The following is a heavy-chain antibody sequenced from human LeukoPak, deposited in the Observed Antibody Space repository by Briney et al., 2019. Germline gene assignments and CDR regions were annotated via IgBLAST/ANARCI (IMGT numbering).Heavy chain of an antibody. D-gene: IGHD6-13*01. CDR3: ARDPASSDSSSWYDFYNMDV. CDR2: FNPNSSGT. CDR1: RYSFTGSS. J-gene: IGHJ6*03. V-gene: IGHV1-2*02. Sequence: ASVKDSCMASRYSFTGSSIYAVRQAPGQGLEWMGWFNPNSSGTYSAQKFKGRVTMIMDTSISTPYMELGRLRSDDTAVFYSARDPASSDSSSWYDFYNMDVWGKATTVTIYS.